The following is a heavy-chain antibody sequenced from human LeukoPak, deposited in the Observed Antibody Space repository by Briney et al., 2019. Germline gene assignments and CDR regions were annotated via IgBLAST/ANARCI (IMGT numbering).Heavy chain of an antibody. V-gene: IGHV1-8*03. CDR1: GYTFSRYE. CDR3: AREANYYDSSGYPYDAFDI. D-gene: IGHD3-22*01. CDR2: MNPNSGNT. J-gene: IGHJ3*02. Sequence: TSVKVSCKASGYTFSRYEINWVRQAIGQGLEWMGWMNPNSGNTFHAQKFQGRVTITRNTSINTAYMELSRLRSEDTAVYYCAREANYYDSSGYPYDAFDIWGQGTMLTVSS.